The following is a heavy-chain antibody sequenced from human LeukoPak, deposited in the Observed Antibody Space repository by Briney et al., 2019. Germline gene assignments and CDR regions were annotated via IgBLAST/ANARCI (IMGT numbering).Heavy chain of an antibody. CDR2: IYHSGST. J-gene: IGHJ4*02. Sequence: SETLSLTCTVSGGSISTYYWSWIRQPPGTGLEWLGYIYHSGSTKYNPSLKSRVTMSVDTSKNQFSLKLSSVTAADTAVYYCARALGEIRYFDYWGQGTLVTVSS. CDR1: GGSISTYY. V-gene: IGHV4-59*01. D-gene: IGHD5-24*01. CDR3: ARALGEIRYFDY.